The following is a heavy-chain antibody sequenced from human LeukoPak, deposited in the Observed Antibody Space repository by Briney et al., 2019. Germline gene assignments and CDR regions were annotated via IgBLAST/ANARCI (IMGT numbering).Heavy chain of an antibody. D-gene: IGHD6-6*01. CDR1: GYIFTTYG. CDR3: ARDGMTATRFFDF. J-gene: IGHJ4*02. Sequence: ASVKVSCKSSGYIFTTYGISWGRQAPGQGLEWMGWISAYSGNTNYAQKFQGRVTMTTDTSTSTAYMELRSLRSDDMALYYCARDGMTATRFFDFWGQGTLVTISS. V-gene: IGHV1-18*03. CDR2: ISAYSGNT.